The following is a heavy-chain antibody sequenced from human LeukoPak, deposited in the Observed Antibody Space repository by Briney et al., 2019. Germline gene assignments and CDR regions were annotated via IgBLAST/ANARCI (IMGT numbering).Heavy chain of an antibody. Sequence: PSETLSLTCTVSGGSINSGGYYWSWIRQHPGKGLEWIGYIYYSGTTYYNPSLKSRVTISIDTSKNQFSLKLSSVTAADTAVYYCARGPRRYCSSTSCRIPANWGQGALVTVSS. CDR1: GGSINSGGYY. V-gene: IGHV4-31*03. CDR3: ARGPRRYCSSTSCRIPAN. CDR2: IYYSGTT. D-gene: IGHD2-2*01. J-gene: IGHJ4*02.